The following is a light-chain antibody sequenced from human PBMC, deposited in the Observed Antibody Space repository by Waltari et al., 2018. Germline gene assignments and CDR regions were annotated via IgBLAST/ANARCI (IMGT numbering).Light chain of an antibody. V-gene: IGKV4-1*01. J-gene: IGKJ1*01. Sequence: DIVLTQSPDSLPVSLGERATINCKSSQSILYSYNNKNYLACAQQKQGQPPKALIYLAAMRESGVPDRLSGSGSGTDFTLTIGRLQAEDVAIYYCHQYYSSPLTFGQGTKLEIK. CDR2: LAA. CDR3: HQYYSSPLT. CDR1: QSILYSYNNKNY.